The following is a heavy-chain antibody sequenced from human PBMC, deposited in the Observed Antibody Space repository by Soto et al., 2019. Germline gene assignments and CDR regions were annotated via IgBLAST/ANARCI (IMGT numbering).Heavy chain of an antibody. CDR2: MNPNSGNT. V-gene: IGHV1-8*02. Sequence: ASVKVSCKASGGTFSSYDINWVRQATGQGLEWMGWMNPNSGNTGYAQKFQGRVTMTRNTSISTAYMELSSLRSEDTAVYYCARLGRSLGAFDIWGQGTMVTVSS. CDR3: ARLGRSLGAFDI. J-gene: IGHJ3*02. CDR1: GGTFSSYD. D-gene: IGHD2-15*01.